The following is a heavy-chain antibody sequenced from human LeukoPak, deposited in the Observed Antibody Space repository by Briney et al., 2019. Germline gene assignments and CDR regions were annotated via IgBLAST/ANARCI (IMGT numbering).Heavy chain of an antibody. D-gene: IGHD6-19*01. CDR1: GYTFTGYY. Sequence: ASVKVSCKASGYTFTGYYIHWVRQAPGQGLEWMGWINPNSDGTNYAQKFQGRVTMTRDTSISTAFMELSNLRSDDTAVYYCASRGYSRVWYHEDYWGQGTLVTVSS. CDR2: INPNSDGT. V-gene: IGHV1-2*02. J-gene: IGHJ4*02. CDR3: ASRGYSRVWYHEDY.